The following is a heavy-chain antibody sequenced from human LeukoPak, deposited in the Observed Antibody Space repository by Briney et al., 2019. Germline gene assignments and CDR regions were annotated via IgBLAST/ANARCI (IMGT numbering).Heavy chain of an antibody. Sequence: GGSLRLSCAASGFTFSSYSMNWVRQAPGKGLEWVPSISSSSSYIYYADSVKGRFTISRDNAKNSLYLQMNSLRAEDTAVYYCASTRGYSYGCLDYWGQGTLVTVSS. V-gene: IGHV3-21*01. CDR1: GFTFSSYS. D-gene: IGHD5-18*01. CDR2: ISSSSSYI. J-gene: IGHJ4*02. CDR3: ASTRGYSYGCLDY.